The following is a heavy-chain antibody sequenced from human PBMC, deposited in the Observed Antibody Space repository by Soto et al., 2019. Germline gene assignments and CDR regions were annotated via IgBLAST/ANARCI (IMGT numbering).Heavy chain of an antibody. D-gene: IGHD3-22*01. CDR3: AAVPVSRSWKWLQAYFDH. CDR2: LVVGSGNT. V-gene: IGHV1-58*01. Sequence: EASVKVSCKTSGFMFTSSAVQWVRQARGQRLEWIGWLVVGSGNTHYAQHFQERVTLTRDMSTGTAYMELSSLRSENTAVYYCAAVPVSRSWKWLQAYFDHRRQGTRVSVSS. J-gene: IGHJ4*02. CDR1: GFMFTSSA.